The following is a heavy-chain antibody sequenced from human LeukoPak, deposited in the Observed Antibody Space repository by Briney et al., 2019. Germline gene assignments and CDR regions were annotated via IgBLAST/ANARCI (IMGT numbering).Heavy chain of an antibody. CDR3: ARVGQGIPSPFFDY. V-gene: IGHV4-34*01. CDR1: GGSFSGYY. Sequence: PSETLSLTCAVYGGSFSGYYWSWIRQPPGKGLEWIGEINHSGSTNYNPSLKSRVTISVDTSKNQFSLKLSSVTAADTAVYYCARVGQGIPSPFFDYWGQGTLVTVSS. CDR2: INHSGST. D-gene: IGHD2-2*02. J-gene: IGHJ4*02.